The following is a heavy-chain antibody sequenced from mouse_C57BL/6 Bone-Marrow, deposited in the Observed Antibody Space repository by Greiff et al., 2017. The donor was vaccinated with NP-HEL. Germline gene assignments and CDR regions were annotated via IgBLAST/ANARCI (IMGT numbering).Heavy chain of an antibody. V-gene: IGHV1-26*01. CDR3: ARQLRLHHYFDY. Sequence: EVQLQQSGPELVKPGASVKISCKASGYTFTDYYMNWVKQSHGKSLEWIGDINPNNGGTSYNQKFKGKATLTVDKSSSTAYMELRSLTSEDSAVYYCARQLRLHHYFDYWGQGTTLTVSS. CDR2: INPNNGGT. CDR1: GYTFTDYY. D-gene: IGHD3-2*02. J-gene: IGHJ2*01.